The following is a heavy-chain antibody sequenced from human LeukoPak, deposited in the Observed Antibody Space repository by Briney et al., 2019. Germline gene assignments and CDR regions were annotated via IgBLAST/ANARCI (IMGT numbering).Heavy chain of an antibody. V-gene: IGHV4-59*08. CDR2: IYNRVRT. CDR3: ARSGRYYESSGYYYVVY. Sequence: PSETPSLTCTVAAASISSYYSSWVRHPPGEWREWTGYIYNRVRTNYNPSLKSRVTISVDTSKNPFSLTMSSVTAADTAAYPCARSGRYYESSGYYYVVYWGQGTLVTVSS. CDR1: AASISSYY. J-gene: IGHJ4*02. D-gene: IGHD3-22*01.